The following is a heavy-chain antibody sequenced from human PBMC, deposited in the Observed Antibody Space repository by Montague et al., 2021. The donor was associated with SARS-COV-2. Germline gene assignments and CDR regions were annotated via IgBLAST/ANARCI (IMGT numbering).Heavy chain of an antibody. Sequence: SVKVSCKASGYIFSSYSISWVRQAPGQGLEWMGWISTYDYKTNYAQMVQGRVTVTTDTSTSTVYMELRSLRSDDTAVYYCARDWYRRGGRCHNTFDIWGQGTLVTVSS. V-gene: IGHV1-18*01. CDR3: ARDWYRRGGRCHNTFDI. CDR1: GYIFSSYS. CDR2: ISTYDYKT. D-gene: IGHD2-15*01. J-gene: IGHJ3*02.